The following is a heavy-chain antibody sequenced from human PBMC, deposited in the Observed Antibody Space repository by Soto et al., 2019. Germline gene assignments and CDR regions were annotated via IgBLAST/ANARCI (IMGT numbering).Heavy chain of an antibody. CDR1: GGSFSGYY. J-gene: IGHJ4*02. CDR2: INHSGST. V-gene: IGHV4-34*01. Sequence: KASETLSLTCAVYGGSFSGYYWSWIRQPPGKGLEWIGEINHSGSTNYNPSLKSRVTISVDTSKNQFSLKLSSVTAADTAVYYCARDVPYYDFWSGYYTGLALDYWGQGTLVTVSS. CDR3: ARDVPYYDFWSGYYTGLALDY. D-gene: IGHD3-3*01.